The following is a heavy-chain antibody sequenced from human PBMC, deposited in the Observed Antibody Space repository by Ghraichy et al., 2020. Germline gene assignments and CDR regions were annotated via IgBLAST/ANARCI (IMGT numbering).Heavy chain of an antibody. J-gene: IGHJ4*02. V-gene: IGHV1-69*13. D-gene: IGHD1-26*01. CDR1: GGTFSSYA. CDR2: IIPIFGTA. CDR3: ARDSLQSNKVGATTYFDY. Sequence: SVKVSCKASGGTFSSYAISWVRQAPGQGLEWMGGIIPIFGTANYAQKFQGRVTITADESTSTAYMELSSLRSEDTAVYYCARDSLQSNKVGATTYFDYWGQGTLVTVSS.